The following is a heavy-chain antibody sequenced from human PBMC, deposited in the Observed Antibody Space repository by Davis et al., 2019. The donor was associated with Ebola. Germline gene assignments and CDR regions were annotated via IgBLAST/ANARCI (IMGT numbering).Heavy chain of an antibody. CDR3: ARVYYYDRFDY. Sequence: ASVKVSCKASGYTFTGYYMHWVRQAPGQGLEWMGWFNPNSGGTNYAQKFQGWVTMTRDTSISTAYMELSRLRSDDTAVYYCARVYYYDRFDYWGQGTLVTVSS. D-gene: IGHD3-22*01. J-gene: IGHJ4*02. CDR2: FNPNSGGT. V-gene: IGHV1-2*04. CDR1: GYTFTGYY.